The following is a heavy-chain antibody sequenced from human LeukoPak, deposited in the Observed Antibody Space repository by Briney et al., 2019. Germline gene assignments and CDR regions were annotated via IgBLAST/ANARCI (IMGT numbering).Heavy chain of an antibody. V-gene: IGHV1-18*01. J-gene: IGHJ5*02. CDR3: ARKFSDRYSGSGTLGYNWFDP. Sequence: ASVKVSCKASGYTFTSYGISWVRQAPGQGLEWMGWISAYNGNTNYAQKLQGRVTMTTDTSTSTAYMELRSLRSDDTAVYYCARKFSDRYSGSGTLGYNWFDPWGQGTLVTVSS. CDR2: ISAYNGNT. CDR1: GYTFTSYG. D-gene: IGHD6-13*01.